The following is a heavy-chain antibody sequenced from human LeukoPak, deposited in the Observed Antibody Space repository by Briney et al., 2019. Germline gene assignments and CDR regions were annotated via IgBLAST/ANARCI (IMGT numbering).Heavy chain of an antibody. V-gene: IGHV3-74*01. Sequence: GGPVRLSCAASGFTFSSYRMHWVRQAPGKGLVWVSRINSDGSSTGYAVSVKGRFTISRDNAKNTLYVQMNSLRAEDTAVYYCAREVIAAVWFDPWGQGTLVTVSS. CDR2: INSDGSST. J-gene: IGHJ5*02. CDR1: GFTFSSYR. D-gene: IGHD6-13*01. CDR3: AREVIAAVWFDP.